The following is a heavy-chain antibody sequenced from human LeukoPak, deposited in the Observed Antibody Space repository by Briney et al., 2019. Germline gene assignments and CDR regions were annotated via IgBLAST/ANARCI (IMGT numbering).Heavy chain of an antibody. CDR2: IIPIFGTA. V-gene: IGHV1-69*06. CDR3: ARLNGGSGAFDI. CDR1: GGTFSSYA. J-gene: IGHJ3*02. D-gene: IGHD3-10*01. Sequence: SAKVSCKSSGGTFSSYAISWVRQAPGHGLEWMGGIIPIFGTANYAQKFQGRVTITADKSTSTAYMKLSSLRSEDTAVYYCARLNGGSGAFDIWGQGTMVTVSS.